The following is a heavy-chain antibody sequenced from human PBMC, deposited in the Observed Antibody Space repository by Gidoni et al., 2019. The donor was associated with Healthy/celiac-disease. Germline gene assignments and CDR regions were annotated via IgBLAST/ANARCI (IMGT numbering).Heavy chain of an antibody. J-gene: IGHJ5*02. D-gene: IGHD6-19*01. CDR2: IDTSGST. V-gene: IGHV4-4*07. CDR3: ARDLSTSSCWKGYNWFDP. Sequence: QVQLQESGPGLVKPSEPLSLTCTVSGGSISSSYWSWIRQPAGKGLEWIGRIDTSGSTNYNPSLKSRVTRSVDTSKNQFSLKLSSVTAADTAVYYCARDLSTSSCWKGYNWFDPWGQGTLVTVSS. CDR1: GGSISSSY.